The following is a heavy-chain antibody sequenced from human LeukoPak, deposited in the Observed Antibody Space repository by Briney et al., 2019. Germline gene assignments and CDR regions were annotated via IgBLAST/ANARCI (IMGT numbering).Heavy chain of an antibody. V-gene: IGHV4-59*01. CDR1: GGSISSYY. CDR2: IYFVGSA. J-gene: IGHJ6*03. Sequence: PSETLSLTCTVSGGSISSYYWSWIRQPPGKGLEWIGYIYFVGSANYNPSLKSRVTTSLDKSRKQVSLNLNSVTAADTAVYYCARTSASYYYYMDVWGKGTAVTISS. CDR3: ARTSASYYYYMDV. D-gene: IGHD3-3*01.